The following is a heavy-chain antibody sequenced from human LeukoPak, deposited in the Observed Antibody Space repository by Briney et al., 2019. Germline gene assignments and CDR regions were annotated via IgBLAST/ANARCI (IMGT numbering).Heavy chain of an antibody. Sequence: SETLSLTCTVSGGSISSDCWSWIRQPPEKGLELNGYIYYSWSTNYNPSLKIRVTISVDMAKNQFSLKLSLGTAADAAVAYCERHSGVTLDVWGKGTTVTVSS. J-gene: IGHJ6*04. D-gene: IGHD3-10*01. V-gene: IGHV4-59*08. CDR2: IYYSWST. CDR3: ERHSGVTLDV. CDR1: GGSISSDC.